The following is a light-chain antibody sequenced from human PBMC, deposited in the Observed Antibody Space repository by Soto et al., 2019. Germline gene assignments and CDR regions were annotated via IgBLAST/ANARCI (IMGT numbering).Light chain of an antibody. CDR2: DAS. CDR3: QQFSNYPLT. J-gene: IGKJ4*01. V-gene: IGKV1D-13*01. Sequence: AIPLTQSPSSLSASVGESVTITCRASQDISYALAWYQPKPGKPPKLLIYDASGLEGGVPSRFSADGSETDFRLTINSLQPEDFATYYCQQFSNYPLTFGGGTKVEI. CDR1: QDISYA.